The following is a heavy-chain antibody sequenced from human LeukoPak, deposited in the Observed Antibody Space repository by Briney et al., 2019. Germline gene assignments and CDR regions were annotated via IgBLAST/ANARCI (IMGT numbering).Heavy chain of an antibody. Sequence: SVKVSCKASGGTFCSYTISWVRQAPGQGLEWMGRIIPILGIANYAQKFQGRGTITEDKSTSTAYMELSSLRSEDTAGYYCTHYSNYRYYFDYWGQGTLVTVSS. CDR1: GGTFCSYT. V-gene: IGHV1-69*02. D-gene: IGHD4-11*01. J-gene: IGHJ4*02. CDR3: THYSNYRYYFDY. CDR2: IIPILGIA.